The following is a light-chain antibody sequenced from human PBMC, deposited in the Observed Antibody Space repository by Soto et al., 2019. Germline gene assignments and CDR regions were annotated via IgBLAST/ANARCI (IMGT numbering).Light chain of an antibody. CDR3: QSYDSSLSGYV. CDR2: GNS. V-gene: IGLV1-40*01. CDR1: SSNIGAGYD. J-gene: IGLJ1*01. Sequence: QSVLTQPPSVSGAPGQRVTISCTGSSSNIGAGYDVHWYQQLPGTAPKLLIYGNSNRPSGVPDRFSGSKSGTSASLAITGLXAEDEADYYCQSYDSSLSGYVFGTGTKVT.